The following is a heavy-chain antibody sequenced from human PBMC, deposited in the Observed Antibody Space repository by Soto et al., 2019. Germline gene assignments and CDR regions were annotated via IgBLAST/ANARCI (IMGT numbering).Heavy chain of an antibody. CDR3: ATDLNRYPPYSYGSENWFDP. CDR2: FDPEDGET. Sequence: ASVKVSCKVSGYTLTELSMHWVRQAPGKGLEWMGGFDPEDGETIYAQKFQGRVTMTEDTSTDTAYMELSSLRSEDTAVYYCATDLNRYPPYSYGSENWFDPWGQGTLVTSPQ. V-gene: IGHV1-24*01. CDR1: GYTLTELS. D-gene: IGHD5-18*01. J-gene: IGHJ5*02.